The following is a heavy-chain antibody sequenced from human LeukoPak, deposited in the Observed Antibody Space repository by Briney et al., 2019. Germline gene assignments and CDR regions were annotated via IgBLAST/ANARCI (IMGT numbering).Heavy chain of an antibody. CDR3: TRGSSGRRDN. Sequence: GASVKVSCKASGYTFTSCDINWVRQATGHGLEWMGWMSPNSGNTGYGQSFQGRITMTRDISIGTAYMELSNLTSEDTAIYYCTRGSSGRRDNWGQGTLVTVSA. J-gene: IGHJ4*02. CDR1: GYTFTSCD. D-gene: IGHD6-19*01. CDR2: MSPNSGNT. V-gene: IGHV1-8*01.